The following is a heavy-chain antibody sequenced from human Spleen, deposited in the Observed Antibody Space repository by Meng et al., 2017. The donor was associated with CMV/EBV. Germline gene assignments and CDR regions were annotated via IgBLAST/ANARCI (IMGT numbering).Heavy chain of an antibody. D-gene: IGHD6-13*01. CDR1: GGSISGYH. CDR3: ARTSSWYASDF. V-gene: IGHV4-59*01. J-gene: IGHJ4*02. CDR2: IYYSGST. Sequence: SETLSLTCTVSGGSISGYHWSWIRQPPGKGLEWIGYIYYSGSTNYNPSLNSRFTISIDTSKSQFSLKVFSVTAADTAVYYCARTSSWYASDFWGQGALVTV.